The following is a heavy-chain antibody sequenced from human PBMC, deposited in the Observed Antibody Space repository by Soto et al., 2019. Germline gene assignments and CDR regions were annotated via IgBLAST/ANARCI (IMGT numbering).Heavy chain of an antibody. V-gene: IGHV5-51*01. D-gene: IGHD3-10*01. CDR1: GYNFNVYW. Sequence: RGESLKISCKGSGYNFNVYWIAWVRHMPGQGLEWMGITHPGDSDTRYSPSFQGQVTISVDKSINTAYLQWSSLKASDTAMYYCARQDGLGIYYFDYWGRGTLVTVSS. CDR2: THPGDSDT. J-gene: IGHJ4*01. CDR3: ARQDGLGIYYFDY.